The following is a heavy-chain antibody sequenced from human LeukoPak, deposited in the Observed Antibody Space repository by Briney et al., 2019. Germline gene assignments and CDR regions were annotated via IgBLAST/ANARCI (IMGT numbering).Heavy chain of an antibody. V-gene: IGHV3-30*18. CDR3: AKDSGGYTYVFDY. J-gene: IGHJ4*02. CDR1: GFTFSNAW. D-gene: IGHD5-18*01. Sequence: GGSLRLSCAASGFTFSNAWMSWVRQAPGKGLEWVAVISYDGSNKYYADSVKGRFTISRDNSKNTLYLQMNSLRAEDTAVYYCAKDSGGYTYVFDYWGQGTLVTVSS. CDR2: ISYDGSNK.